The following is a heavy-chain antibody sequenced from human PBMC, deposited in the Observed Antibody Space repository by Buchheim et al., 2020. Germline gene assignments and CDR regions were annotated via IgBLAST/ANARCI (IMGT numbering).Heavy chain of an antibody. J-gene: IGHJ6*02. CDR2: ISSGGDDT. Sequence: EVQLLESGGGLVQPGGSLRLSCAASGFTFSSYAMSWVRQAPGKGLEWVSAISSGGDDTFYADSVKGRFTISRDSSKNTLYLQLNSLRAEDTAVYYCAKFIWAVSDYFYYGMDVWGQGTT. V-gene: IGHV3-23*01. D-gene: IGHD3-10*01. CDR1: GFTFSSYA. CDR3: AKFIWAVSDYFYYGMDV.